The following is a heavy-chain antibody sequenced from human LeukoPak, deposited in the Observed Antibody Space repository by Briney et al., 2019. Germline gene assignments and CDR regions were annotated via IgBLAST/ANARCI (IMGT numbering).Heavy chain of an antibody. J-gene: IGHJ4*02. CDR2: ITATGDTA. V-gene: IGHV3-23*01. CDR3: AGDRNSDWYSPLDY. CDR1: GFTFSIYT. Sequence: GGSLRLSCVASGFTFSIYTMAWIRQAPGKGLEWVAIITATGDTAYYADSVKGRFTISRDNSRNTVYMQMDSLRAEDTAIYYCAGDRNSDWYSPLDYWGQGSQVTVSP. D-gene: IGHD6-19*01.